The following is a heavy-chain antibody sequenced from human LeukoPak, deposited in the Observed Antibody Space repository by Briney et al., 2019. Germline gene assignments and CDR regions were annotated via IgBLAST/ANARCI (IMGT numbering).Heavy chain of an antibody. Sequence: IYVGGATYYADSVNGRFPISRDNSENTLYLQMKSLRAEDTAVYYCARGDGYNFFDYWGQGTLVTVSS. V-gene: IGHV3-53*01. CDR3: ARGDGYNFFDY. J-gene: IGHJ4*02. CDR2: IYVGGAT. D-gene: IGHD5-24*01.